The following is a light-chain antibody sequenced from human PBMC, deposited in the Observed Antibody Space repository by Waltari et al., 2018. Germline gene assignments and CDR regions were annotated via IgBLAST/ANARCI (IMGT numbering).Light chain of an antibody. J-gene: IGLJ3*02. CDR2: DVN. Sequence: QSALTQTATASGSPGQSITISCSGASSDIGKYNLVSWYQQHPGKAPTLIIYDVNKRPSGVSNRFSGSKSGNTAFLTISGLQTADEADYYCCSYAGSAVSVFGGGTKLTVL. CDR3: CSYAGSAVSV. CDR1: SSDIGKYNL. V-gene: IGLV2-23*02.